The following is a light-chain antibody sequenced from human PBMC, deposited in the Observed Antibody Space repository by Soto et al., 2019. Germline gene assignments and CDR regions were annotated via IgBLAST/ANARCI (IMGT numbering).Light chain of an antibody. J-gene: IGKJ5*01. Sequence: EIVLTQSPGTLSLSTGERATLSCRASQSVSSSYLAWYQQKPGQAPRLLIYDAYNRATGIPPRFSGSGSGTDFTLTISSLEPEDSAVYYCQQRHIWPITFGQGTRLEIK. CDR2: DAY. CDR3: QQRHIWPIT. V-gene: IGKV3D-20*02. CDR1: QSVSSSY.